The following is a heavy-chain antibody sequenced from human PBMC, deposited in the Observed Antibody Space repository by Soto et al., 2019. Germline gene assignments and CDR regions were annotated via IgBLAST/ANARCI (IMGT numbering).Heavy chain of an antibody. CDR3: VRDVFGHDNYETIGYYFDH. J-gene: IGHJ4*02. D-gene: IGHD3-22*01. V-gene: IGHV1-46*01. CDR2: IDPSGGIT. Sequence: ASVKVSFTASGYSFTNFHIHWVRQAPGQGLEWMGMIDPSGGITRDAQRLQGRITMTRDASTSTVYMELRSLTSEDTAVYYCVRDVFGHDNYETIGYYFDHWGQGTLVTVSS. CDR1: GYSFTNFH.